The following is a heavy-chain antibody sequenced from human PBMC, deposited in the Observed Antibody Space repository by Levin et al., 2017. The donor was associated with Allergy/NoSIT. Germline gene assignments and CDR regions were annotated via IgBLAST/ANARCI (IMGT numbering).Heavy chain of an antibody. CDR2: ISGSGGST. Sequence: GGSLRLSCAASGFTFSSYAMSWVRQAPGKGLEWVSAISGSGGSTYYADSVKGRFTISRDNSKNTLYLQMNSLRAEDTAVYYCAKDQVASIYCGGDCYARGFQHWGQGTLVTVSS. D-gene: IGHD2-21*02. V-gene: IGHV3-23*01. CDR3: AKDQVASIYCGGDCYARGFQH. J-gene: IGHJ1*01. CDR1: GFTFSSYA.